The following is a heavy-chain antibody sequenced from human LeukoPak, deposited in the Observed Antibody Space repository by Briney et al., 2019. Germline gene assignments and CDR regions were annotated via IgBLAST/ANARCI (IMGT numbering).Heavy chain of an antibody. CDR2: INGDGSST. V-gene: IGHV3-74*01. J-gene: IGHJ4*02. CDR1: GFTLRSCW. CDR3: ARDRDYYVSGSSHYDH. Sequence: PGGSLRLSCAASGFTLRSCWMHWVRQAPGKGLAWVSHINGDGSSTNYADSVKGRFTISRDNARNTLYLQMDSLRAEDTAVYYCARDRDYYVSGSSHYDHWGQGTLVTVSS. D-gene: IGHD3-10*01.